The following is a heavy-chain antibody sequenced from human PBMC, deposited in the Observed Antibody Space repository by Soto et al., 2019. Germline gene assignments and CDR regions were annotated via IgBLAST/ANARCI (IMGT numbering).Heavy chain of an antibody. D-gene: IGHD4-17*01. CDR2: ICYSGST. V-gene: IGHV4-59*08. J-gene: IGHJ4*02. Sequence: QVQLQESGPGLVKPSETLSLTCTVSGGSISSYYWSWIRQPPGKGLEWIGYICYSGSTNYNPSLKSRVTISVDTSKNQFSLKLSSVTAADTAVYYCARHEDYGDYNDYCGQGTLVTVSS. CDR1: GGSISSYY. CDR3: ARHEDYGDYNDY.